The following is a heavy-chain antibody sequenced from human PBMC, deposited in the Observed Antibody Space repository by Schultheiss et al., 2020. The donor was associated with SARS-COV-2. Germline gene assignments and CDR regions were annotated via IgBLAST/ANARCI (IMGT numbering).Heavy chain of an antibody. Sequence: SETLSLTCAVYGGSFSGYYWGWIRQPPGKGLEWIGYIYYSGSTNYNPSLKSRVTISVDTSKNQFSLKLSSVTAADTAVYYCARSDYYDSSGYFKTQDYYYYYGMDVWGQGTTVTVSS. CDR2: IYYSGST. D-gene: IGHD3-22*01. CDR1: GGSFSGYY. J-gene: IGHJ6*02. CDR3: ARSDYYDSSGYFKTQDYYYYYGMDV. V-gene: IGHV4-59*01.